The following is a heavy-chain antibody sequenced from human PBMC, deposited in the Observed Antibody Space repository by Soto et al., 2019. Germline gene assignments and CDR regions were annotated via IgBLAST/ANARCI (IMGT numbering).Heavy chain of an antibody. CDR1: GGSFSGYY. Sequence: WETLSLTCAVYGGSFSGYYWSWIRHPPGKGLEWIGEINHSGSTNYNPSLKSRVTISVDTSKNQFSLKLSSVTAADTAVYYCARGLTYYDFWSGYSRGYYGMEVWGQGTTVTVSS. D-gene: IGHD3-3*01. CDR3: ARGLTYYDFWSGYSRGYYGMEV. J-gene: IGHJ6*02. V-gene: IGHV4-34*01. CDR2: INHSGST.